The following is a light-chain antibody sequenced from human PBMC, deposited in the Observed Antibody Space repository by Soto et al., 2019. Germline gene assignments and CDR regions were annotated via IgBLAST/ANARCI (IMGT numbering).Light chain of an antibody. CDR2: AAS. Sequence: DIQMTQSPSSLSASVGDRVTITCRASQGIGSDLAWFQQKPGQPPKSLIYAASSLQSGVPSRFSGSGSGTDFTLTINSLQPEDSATYYCQQYNNYPFTFGPGTKVDVK. CDR1: QGIGSD. J-gene: IGKJ3*01. V-gene: IGKV1-16*01. CDR3: QQYNNYPFT.